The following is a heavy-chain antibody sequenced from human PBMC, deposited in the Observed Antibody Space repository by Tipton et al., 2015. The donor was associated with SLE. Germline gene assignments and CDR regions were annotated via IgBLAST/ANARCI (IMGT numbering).Heavy chain of an antibody. V-gene: IGHV5-51*03. CDR1: EYTFSNYW. D-gene: IGHD1-26*01. Sequence: VQLVQSGAEVKKPGESLKISCKASEYTFSNYWIGWVRQMPGKGLEWMAIIFPRDSDTRYSPSFQGQVTISADNSINTAYLQWRWLKASDTAIYYCARAPSGVSDPHYFDYWGQGTLVTVSS. J-gene: IGHJ4*02. CDR3: ARAPSGVSDPHYFDY. CDR2: IFPRDSDT.